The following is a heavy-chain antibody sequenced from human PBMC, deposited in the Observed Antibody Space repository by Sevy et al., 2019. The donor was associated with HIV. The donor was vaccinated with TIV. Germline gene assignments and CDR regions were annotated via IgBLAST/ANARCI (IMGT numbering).Heavy chain of an antibody. J-gene: IGHJ4*02. D-gene: IGHD1-7*01. V-gene: IGHV3-33*01. CDR2: IWSDGSNK. Sequence: GGSLRLSCAASGFTFSDYGMHWVRRAPGKGLEWVAAIWSDGSNKYYGDSVKGRFTISRDSSKNTLFLQMNSLRVDDTAVYYCAREERSGTTTSFDYWGQGALVTVSS. CDR1: GFTFSDYG. CDR3: AREERSGTTTSFDY.